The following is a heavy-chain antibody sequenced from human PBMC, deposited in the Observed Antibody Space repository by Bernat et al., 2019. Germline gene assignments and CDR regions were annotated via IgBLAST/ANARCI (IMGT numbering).Heavy chain of an antibody. CDR2: ISCSCDST. CDR1: GFTFSNYA. V-gene: IGHV3-23*01. D-gene: IGHD2-21*02. J-gene: IGHJ4*02. Sequence: EVQLLESGGGLVQPGGSLRLSCAASGFTFSNYAMSWVRQAPGKGLEWVSTISCSCDSTYFADSVKGRFTISRDNAKNTLFLQMNSQRAEDTALYYRAKDRRVVTGGGRQNFDHWGQGSLVTVSS. CDR3: AKDRRVVTGGGRQNFDH.